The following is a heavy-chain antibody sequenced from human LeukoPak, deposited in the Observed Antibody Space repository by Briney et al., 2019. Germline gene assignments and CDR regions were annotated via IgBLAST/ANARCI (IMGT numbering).Heavy chain of an antibody. D-gene: IGHD4-17*01. CDR2: IRYDGSNK. CDR3: AKGVYYGDYPSFDY. CDR1: GFTFSSYG. J-gene: IGHJ4*02. V-gene: IGHV3-30*02. Sequence: GGSLRLSCAASGFTFSSYGMHWVRQAPGKGLEWVAFIRYDGSNKYYADSVKGRFTISRDNSKNTLYLQMNSLRAEDTAVYYCAKGVYYGDYPSFDYWGQGTLVTVSS.